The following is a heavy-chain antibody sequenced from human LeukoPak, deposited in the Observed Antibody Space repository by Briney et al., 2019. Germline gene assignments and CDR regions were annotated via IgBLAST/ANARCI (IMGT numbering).Heavy chain of an antibody. CDR2: IYYSGST. Sequence: SETLSLTCTVSGGSISSSSYYWGWIRQPPGKGLEWIGSIYYSGSTYYNPSLKSRVTISVDTSKNQFSLKLSSVTAADTAVYYCARGVVAAPTNFDYWGQGTLVTVSS. D-gene: IGHD2-15*01. CDR1: GGSISSSSYY. V-gene: IGHV4-39*07. J-gene: IGHJ4*02. CDR3: ARGVVAAPTNFDY.